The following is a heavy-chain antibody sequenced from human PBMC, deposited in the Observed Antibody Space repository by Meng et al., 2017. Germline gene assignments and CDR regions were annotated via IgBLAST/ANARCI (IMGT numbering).Heavy chain of an antibody. CDR2: MNSNSDGETT. D-gene: IGHD6-13*01. Sequence: VVGGGAFRCRGGAVMLSCVDSGFMVTVAFMMWVRQAPGKGLEWVGRMNSNSDGETTDYAAPVKGRFSISRDDSKNTLYLQMNGLITEDTAVYFCATGAAAADHWGQGTLVTVSS. CDR3: ATGAAAADH. J-gene: IGHJ4*02. V-gene: IGHV3-15*02. CDR1: GFMVTVAF.